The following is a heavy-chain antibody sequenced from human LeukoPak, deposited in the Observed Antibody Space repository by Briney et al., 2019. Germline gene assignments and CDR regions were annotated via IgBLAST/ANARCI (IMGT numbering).Heavy chain of an antibody. CDR1: GFTFTKCA. V-gene: IGHV3-23*01. CDR3: AGDRNSDWYSPLDY. Sequence: GGSLRLSCVASGFTFTKCAMGWIRQAPGKGLEWVAIITATGDTAYYADSVKRRFTISRDNSRNTVYMQMDSLRAEDTAIYYCAGDRNSDWYSPLDYWGQGSQVTVSP. CDR2: ITATGDTA. J-gene: IGHJ4*02. D-gene: IGHD6-19*01.